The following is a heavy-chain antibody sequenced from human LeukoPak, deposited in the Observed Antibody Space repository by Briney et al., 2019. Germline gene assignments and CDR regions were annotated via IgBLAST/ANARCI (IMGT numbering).Heavy chain of an antibody. Sequence: PGGSLRLSCAASGFTFSSYGMHGVRQAPGKGLEWVAVISYDGSNKYYADSVKGRSTMSRDNSKNTVYLPMNSLRAEDTAVYYCASCIPAAGPLDYCGQGTLVTVSS. J-gene: IGHJ4*02. CDR2: ISYDGSNK. V-gene: IGHV3-30*03. CDR3: ASCIPAAGPLDY. CDR1: GFTFSSYG. D-gene: IGHD6-13*01.